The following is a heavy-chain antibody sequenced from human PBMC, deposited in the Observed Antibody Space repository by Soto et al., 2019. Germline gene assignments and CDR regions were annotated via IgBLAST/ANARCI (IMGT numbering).Heavy chain of an antibody. CDR3: ARAPKYCSSTSCYWYYYYGMDV. D-gene: IGHD2-2*01. V-gene: IGHV3-48*03. Sequence: PGGSLRLSCAASGFTLSSYEMNWVRQAPGKGLEWVSYISSSGSTIYYADSVRGRFTISRDNAKNSLYLQMNSLRAEDTAVYYCARAPKYCSSTSCYWYYYYGMDVWGQGTTVTVSS. CDR1: GFTLSSYE. J-gene: IGHJ6*02. CDR2: ISSSGSTI.